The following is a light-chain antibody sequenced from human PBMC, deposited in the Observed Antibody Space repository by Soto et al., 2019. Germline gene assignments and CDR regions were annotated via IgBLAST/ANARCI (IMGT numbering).Light chain of an antibody. J-gene: IGLJ1*01. Sequence: QSALTQPASVSGPPGQSITISCTGTSSDVGGYNYVSWYQQHPGKAPKLMIYEVSNRPSRVSNRFSGSKSGNTASLTISGLQAEDEADYYCSSYTRSSTPYVYGTGTKLTVL. CDR3: SSYTRSSTPYV. CDR1: SSDVGGYNY. CDR2: EVS. V-gene: IGLV2-14*01.